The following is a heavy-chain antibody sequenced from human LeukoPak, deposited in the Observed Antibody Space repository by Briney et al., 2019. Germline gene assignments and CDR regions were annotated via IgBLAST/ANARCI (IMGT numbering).Heavy chain of an antibody. CDR3: ARHPRGDSSNPPDSFDI. CDR2: IFYSGTT. Sequence: SETLSLTCTVSGGSINNFYWSWIRQPPGKGLEWLGFIFYSGTTNYNPSLESRVSMSVDTPRNQFSLNLRSLTAADTAVYYCARHPRGDSSNPPDSFDIWGQGTVVTVSS. D-gene: IGHD2-21*02. CDR1: GGSINNFY. V-gene: IGHV4-59*08. J-gene: IGHJ3*02.